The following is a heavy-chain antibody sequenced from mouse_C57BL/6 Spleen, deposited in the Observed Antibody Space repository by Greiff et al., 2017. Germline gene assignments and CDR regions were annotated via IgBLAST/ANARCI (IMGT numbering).Heavy chain of an antibody. CDR2: IHPTSGSP. CDR1: GYTFTSYW. J-gene: IGHJ4*01. V-gene: IGHV1-64*01. D-gene: IGHD2-4*01. Sequence: QVQLQQPGAELVKPGASVKLSCKASGYTFTSYWMHWVKQRPGQGLEWIGMIHPTSGSPNYNEKFKSKATLTVDKSSSTAYMQLSSLTSEDSAVYYCARERGIYYDYSYAMDYWGQGTSVTVSS. CDR3: ARERGIYYDYSYAMDY.